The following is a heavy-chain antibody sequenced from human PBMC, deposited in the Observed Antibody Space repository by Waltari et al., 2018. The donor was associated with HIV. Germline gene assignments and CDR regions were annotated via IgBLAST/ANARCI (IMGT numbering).Heavy chain of an antibody. D-gene: IGHD5-12*01. V-gene: IGHV3-74*01. J-gene: IGHJ3*02. Sequence: EVQLVESGGGLVQPGGSLRLSCAASGLTFSPYWMHWVRQDPGKGLLWVTRINTDGSSTSYVDSVKGRFTISRDNAKNTLYLQMNSLRAEDTAVYYCAGTIMAREAFEIWGQGTMVTVSS. CDR1: GLTFSPYW. CDR2: INTDGSST. CDR3: AGTIMAREAFEI.